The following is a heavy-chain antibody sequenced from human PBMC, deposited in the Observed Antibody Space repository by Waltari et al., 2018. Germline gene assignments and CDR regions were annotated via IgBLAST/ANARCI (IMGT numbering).Heavy chain of an antibody. D-gene: IGHD3-16*01. CDR3: AKNWGGLDY. Sequence: EVQLLESGGTLVQPGGSLRLSCAASGFSFKPFAVTWVRQAPGKGLEWVSGISNSGDSVYYADSVKGRFTISRDNSKNTLYLQMNSLRAEDTAVYYCAKNWGGLDYWGQGTLVTVSS. J-gene: IGHJ4*02. CDR1: GFSFKPFA. V-gene: IGHV3-23*01. CDR2: ISNSGDSV.